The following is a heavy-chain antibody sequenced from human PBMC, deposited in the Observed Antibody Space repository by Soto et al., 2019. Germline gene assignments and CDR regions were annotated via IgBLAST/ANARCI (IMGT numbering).Heavy chain of an antibody. CDR3: AKGIGPLDSWTNWFDP. Sequence: EVQLVESGGGLVQPGGSLTLSCAVSGVTFSGSAMHWVRQASGKGLEWVGRIRNKVNSYATVYAASVKGRFTISRDDSKNTAYLQMNSLRAEDTAVYYCAKGIGPLDSWTNWFDPWGQGTLVTVSS. CDR1: GVTFSGSA. D-gene: IGHD1-20*01. CDR2: IRNKVNSYAT. V-gene: IGHV3-73*02. J-gene: IGHJ5*02.